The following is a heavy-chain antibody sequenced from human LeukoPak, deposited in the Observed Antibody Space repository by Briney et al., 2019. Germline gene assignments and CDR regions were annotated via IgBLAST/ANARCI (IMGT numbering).Heavy chain of an antibody. CDR2: IIPIFGTA. CDR1: GGTFSSYA. Sequence: SVKVSCKASGGTFSSYAISWVRQAPGQGLEWMGGIIPIFGTANYAQKFQGRVTITADESTSTAYMELSSLRSEDTAVYYCARVSIRGLRFLEQGEGRYYLDYWGQGTLVTVSS. J-gene: IGHJ4*02. CDR3: ARVSIRGLRFLEQGEGRYYLDY. V-gene: IGHV1-69*13. D-gene: IGHD3-3*01.